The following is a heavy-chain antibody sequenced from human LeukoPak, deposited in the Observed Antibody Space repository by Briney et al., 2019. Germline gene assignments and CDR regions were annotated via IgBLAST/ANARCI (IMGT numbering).Heavy chain of an antibody. CDR2: ISSSSSYI. CDR1: GFTFSSYS. D-gene: IGHD5-18*01. Sequence: GGSLRLSCAASGFTFSSYSMTWVRQAPGKGLEWVSSISSSSSYIYYADSVKGRFTISRGNAKNSLYLQMNSLRAEDTAVYYCARVPTIQLWSSFDAFDIWGQGTMVTVSS. CDR3: ARVPTIQLWSSFDAFDI. J-gene: IGHJ3*02. V-gene: IGHV3-21*01.